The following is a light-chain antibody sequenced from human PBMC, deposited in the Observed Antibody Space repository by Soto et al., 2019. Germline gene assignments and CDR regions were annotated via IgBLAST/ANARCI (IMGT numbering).Light chain of an antibody. Sequence: DIQMTQSPSSVSASVGDRVSISCRASHHISGWLAWYQQKPGKAPKLLIYAASTFQSGVPSRFSGSASGTHFTLPISSLQPEDVATYYCQQANNFPPTFGQGTRLEL. CDR1: HHISGW. V-gene: IGKV1-12*01. CDR2: AAS. CDR3: QQANNFPPT. J-gene: IGKJ5*01.